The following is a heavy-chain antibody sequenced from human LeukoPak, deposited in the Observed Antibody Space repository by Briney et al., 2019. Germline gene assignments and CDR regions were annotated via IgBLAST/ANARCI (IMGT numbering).Heavy chain of an antibody. CDR3: AATYYYDSSGYRASYYFDY. Sequence: SETLSLTCTVSGGSIRSGSYYWSWIRQPAGKGLEWIGRIYTSGSTNYNPSLKSRVTISVDTSKNQFSLKLSSVTAADTAVYYCAATYYYDSSGYRASYYFDYWGQGTLVTVSS. V-gene: IGHV4-61*02. CDR2: IYTSGST. D-gene: IGHD3-22*01. J-gene: IGHJ4*02. CDR1: GGSIRSGSYY.